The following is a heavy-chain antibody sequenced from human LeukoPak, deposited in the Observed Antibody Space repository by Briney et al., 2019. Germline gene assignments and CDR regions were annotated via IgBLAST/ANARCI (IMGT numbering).Heavy chain of an antibody. D-gene: IGHD3-10*01. Sequence: PSETLSLTCTVSGGSISSISYSWGWIRQPPGKGLEWIGNIYYSGSTNCNPSLTSRVTMSVDTSKNQFSLKLSSVTAADTAVYYCARGVGSVDYWGQGTLVTVSS. CDR2: IYYSGST. V-gene: IGHV4-39*01. J-gene: IGHJ4*02. CDR3: ARGVGSVDY. CDR1: GGSISSISYS.